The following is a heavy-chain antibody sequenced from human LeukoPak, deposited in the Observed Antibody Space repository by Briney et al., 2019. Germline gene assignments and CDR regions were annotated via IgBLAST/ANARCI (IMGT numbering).Heavy chain of an antibody. D-gene: IGHD1-26*01. J-gene: IGHJ5*02. CDR2: IDKKDKGYATAT. V-gene: IGHV3-73*01. CDR1: GFTFSGSA. Sequence: PGGSLRLSCAASGFTFSGSAIHWVRQSSGEGLEWVGQIDKKDKGYATATAYAASVKGRFTISRDDWINTAYLQMKSLKTEDTALYYCTRDSGTYNWFDPWGQGTLVTVSS. CDR3: TRDSGTYNWFDP.